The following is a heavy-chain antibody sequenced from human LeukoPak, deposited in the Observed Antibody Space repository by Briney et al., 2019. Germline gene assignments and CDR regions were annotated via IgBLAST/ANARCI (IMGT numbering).Heavy chain of an antibody. CDR2: IYYSGST. J-gene: IGHJ2*01. V-gene: IGHV4-39*01. Sequence: KPSETLSLTCTVSGGSISSSSYYWGWIRQPPGKGLEWIGSIYYSGSTYYNPSLKSRVTISIDTSKNQFSLKLSSVTAADTAVYYCARSSPRSYFDLWGRGTLVTVSS. CDR3: ARSSPRSYFDL. CDR1: GGSISSSSYY.